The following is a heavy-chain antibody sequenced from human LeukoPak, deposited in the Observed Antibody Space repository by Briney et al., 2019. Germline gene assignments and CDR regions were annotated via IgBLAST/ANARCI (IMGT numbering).Heavy chain of an antibody. V-gene: IGHV3-15*05. D-gene: IGHD4-23*01. CDR3: TTGRDRWQLLFDI. CDR2: IKSIGDGGTT. J-gene: IGHJ3*02. CDR1: GFTFTNAW. Sequence: PGGSLRLSCAAPGFTFTNAWMSWVRQAPGKGPEWVGRIKSIGDGGTTEYTAPVQGRFTISRDDSRNTLYLQMNSLKTEDTAVYYCTTGRDRWQLLFDIWGQGTMVAVSS.